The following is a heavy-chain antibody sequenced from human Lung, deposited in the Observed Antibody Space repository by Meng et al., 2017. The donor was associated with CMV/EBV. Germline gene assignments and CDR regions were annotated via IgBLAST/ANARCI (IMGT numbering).Heavy chain of an antibody. D-gene: IGHD1-26*01. CDR3: ARRSGSYVNAFDI. CDR2: ISSSGSTM. J-gene: IGHJ3*02. Sequence: SCAASGFTFSSYEMNWVRQAPGKGLEWVSYISSSGSTMYYADSVKGRFTISRDNAKNSLYLQMNSLRVEDTAVYYCARRSGSYVNAFDIWGQGEXVTVSS. V-gene: IGHV3-48*03. CDR1: GFTFSSYE.